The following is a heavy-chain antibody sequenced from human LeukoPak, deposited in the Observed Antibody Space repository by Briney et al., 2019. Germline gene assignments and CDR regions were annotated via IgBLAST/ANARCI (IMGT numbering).Heavy chain of an antibody. CDR3: ARAWYCSGGSCYALKY. J-gene: IGHJ4*02. Sequence: SETLSLTCTVSGGSISSYYWSWLRQPPGKGLEWIGEINHSGSTNYNPSLKSRVTISVDTSKNQFSLKLSSVTAADTAVCYCARAWYCSGGSCYALKYWGQGTLVTVSS. CDR1: GGSISSYY. V-gene: IGHV4-34*01. CDR2: INHSGST. D-gene: IGHD2-15*01.